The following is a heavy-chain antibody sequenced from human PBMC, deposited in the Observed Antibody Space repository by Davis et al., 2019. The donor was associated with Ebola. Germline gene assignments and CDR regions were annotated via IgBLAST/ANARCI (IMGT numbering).Heavy chain of an antibody. CDR1: GFTFGSYA. J-gene: IGHJ1*01. D-gene: IGHD3-22*01. V-gene: IGHV3-23*01. CDR3: ARDKVAHYYDSSGYYSAAEYFQH. Sequence: PGGSLRLSCAASGFTFGSYAMTWVRQAPGKGLEWVATISGNGVNRYYREAVKGRFTISRDESKKMLYVQMNSLRVEDTAVYYCARDKVAHYYDSSGYYSAAEYFQHWGQGTLVTVSS. CDR2: ISGNGVNR.